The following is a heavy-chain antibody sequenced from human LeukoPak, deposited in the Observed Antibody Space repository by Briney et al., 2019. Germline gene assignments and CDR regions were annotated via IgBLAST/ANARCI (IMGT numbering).Heavy chain of an antibody. CDR2: IHHSGNS. CDR1: GASVTDYY. J-gene: IGHJ5*02. V-gene: IGHV4-59*02. D-gene: IGHD7-27*01. Sequence: SETRSLTCTVSGASVTDYYWSWIRQSPGKGLEWISYIHHSGNSDYNPSLRSRVTTSLDTSKNQFSLNLISVTAADTPVCTRGHWGLQSWSQGTLVTVSS. CDR3: GHWGLQS.